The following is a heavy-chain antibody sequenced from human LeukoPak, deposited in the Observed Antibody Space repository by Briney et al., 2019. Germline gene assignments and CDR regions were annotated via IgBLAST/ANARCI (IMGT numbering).Heavy chain of an antibody. Sequence: SETLSLTCTVSGGSVSSGSYYWSWIRQPPGKGLEWIGYIYYSGSTNYNPSLKSRVTISVDTSKNRFSLKLSSVTAADTAVYYCARDGYSGYDSYYYYYGMDVWGQGTTVTVSS. CDR2: IYYSGST. V-gene: IGHV4-61*01. CDR3: ARDGYSGYDSYYYYYGMDV. D-gene: IGHD5-12*01. CDR1: GGSVSSGSYY. J-gene: IGHJ6*02.